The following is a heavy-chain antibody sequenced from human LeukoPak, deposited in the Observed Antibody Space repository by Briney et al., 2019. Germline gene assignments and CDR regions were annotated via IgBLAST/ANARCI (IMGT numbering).Heavy chain of an antibody. CDR1: GGSISSYY. V-gene: IGHV4-4*07. Sequence: SETLPLTCTASGGSISSYYWRGFRRPPGRDRKGMGRIITSGSTNYNPSLKSRVTMSVDTSKNQFSLKLSSVTAADTAVYYCARDKGYSSGWRQRFDYWGQGTLVTVSS. D-gene: IGHD6-19*01. CDR3: ARDKGYSSGWRQRFDY. J-gene: IGHJ4*02. CDR2: IITSGST.